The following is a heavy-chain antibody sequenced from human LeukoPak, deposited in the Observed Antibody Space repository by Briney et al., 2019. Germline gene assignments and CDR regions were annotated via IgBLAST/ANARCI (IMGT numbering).Heavy chain of an antibody. CDR2: MYHSGST. CDR1: GYSISSGHY. D-gene: IGHD2-21*02. J-gene: IGHJ3*02. CDR3: ARDSRLLDAFDI. Sequence: PSETLSLTCTVSGYSISSGHYWGWIRQPPGKGLEWIGSMYHSGSTYYNPPLKSRVTISEDTSKNQFSLKLRSVTAADTAVYYCARDSRLLDAFDIWGQGTMVTVSS. V-gene: IGHV4-38-2*02.